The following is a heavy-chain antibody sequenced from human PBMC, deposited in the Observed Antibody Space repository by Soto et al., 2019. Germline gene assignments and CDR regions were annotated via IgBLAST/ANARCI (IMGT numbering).Heavy chain of an antibody. J-gene: IGHJ4*02. V-gene: IGHV3-33*01. CDR2: IWYDGNNK. D-gene: IGHD3-22*01. CDR3: ARAVDGSGYRGFDY. CDR1: GFTFSNYG. Sequence: QVQLVESGGGVVQPGRSLRLSCAASGFTFSNYGMHWVRQAPGKGLEWVTVIWYDGNNKYYPDSVKGRFTISRDNSKNTLYLQMTSLRAEDTTVYYCARAVDGSGYRGFDYWGQGTLVTVSS.